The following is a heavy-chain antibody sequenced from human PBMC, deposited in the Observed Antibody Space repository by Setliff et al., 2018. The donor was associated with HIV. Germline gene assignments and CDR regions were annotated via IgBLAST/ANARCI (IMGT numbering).Heavy chain of an antibody. V-gene: IGHV3-7*01. D-gene: IGHD3-3*01. CDR2: IKQDGSEK. CDR1: GFTFRGYA. Sequence: PGESLKISCAASGFTFRGYAMSWVRQAPGKGLEWVANIKQDGSEKYYVDSVKGRFTISRDNAKNSLYLQMNSLRAEDTAVYYCARDPFLAQGFWSGYYSDYWGQGTLVTVSS. J-gene: IGHJ4*02. CDR3: ARDPFLAQGFWSGYYSDY.